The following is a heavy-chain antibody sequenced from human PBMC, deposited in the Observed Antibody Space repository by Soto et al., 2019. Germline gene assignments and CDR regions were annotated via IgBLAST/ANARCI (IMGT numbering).Heavy chain of an antibody. CDR2: INPNSGGT. V-gene: IGHV1-2*02. J-gene: IGHJ4*02. Sequence: ASVKVSCKASGYTFTGYYMHWVRQAPGQGLEWMGWINPNSGGTNYAQKFQGRVTMTRDTSISTAYMELSRLRSDDTAVYYCARITSRGSYYYFDYWGQGTLVTVS. D-gene: IGHD1-26*01. CDR1: GYTFTGYY. CDR3: ARITSRGSYYYFDY.